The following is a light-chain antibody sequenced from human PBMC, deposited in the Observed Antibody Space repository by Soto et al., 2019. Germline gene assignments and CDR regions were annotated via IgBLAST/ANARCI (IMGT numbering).Light chain of an antibody. CDR3: QQSYSTPKT. J-gene: IGKJ1*01. CDR2: AAS. CDR1: QSISSY. Sequence: DIQMTQSPSTLSAPVGDRVTITCRASQSISSYLNWYQQKPGKAPKLLIYAASSLQSGVSSRFSGSGSGTDFTLTISSLQPEDFATYYCQQSYSTPKTFGQGTKVDIK. V-gene: IGKV1-39*01.